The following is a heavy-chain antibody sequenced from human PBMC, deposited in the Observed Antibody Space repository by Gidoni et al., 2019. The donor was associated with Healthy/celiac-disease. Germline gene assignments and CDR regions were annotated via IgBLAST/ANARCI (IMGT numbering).Heavy chain of an antibody. J-gene: IGHJ4*02. CDR2: ISSSGSTI. V-gene: IGHV3-48*03. CDR3: AREDYSNYVDY. CDR1: GFTFSSYE. Sequence: EVQLVEYGGGLVQPGGSLRLSCAASGFTFSSYEMNWVRQAPGKGLEWVSYISSSGSTIYYADSVKGRFTISRDNAKNSLYLQMNSLRAEDTAVYYCAREDYSNYVDYWGQGTLVTVSS. D-gene: IGHD4-4*01.